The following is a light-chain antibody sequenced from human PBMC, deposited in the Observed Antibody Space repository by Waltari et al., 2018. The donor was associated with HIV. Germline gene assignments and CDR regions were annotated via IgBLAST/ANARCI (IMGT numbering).Light chain of an antibody. J-gene: IGLJ1*01. V-gene: IGLV1-44*01. Sequence: QSVLTQTPSASGTPGQRAIVSCSGRSSNIGSNTVNWYQLLPGAAPRLLIHSLKRRPSGDPVRFSGSKSGASASLAISGLQSEDEADDYCAAWDDNLNGYVFGSGTKVTVL. CDR2: SLK. CDR1: SSNIGSNT. CDR3: AAWDDNLNGYV.